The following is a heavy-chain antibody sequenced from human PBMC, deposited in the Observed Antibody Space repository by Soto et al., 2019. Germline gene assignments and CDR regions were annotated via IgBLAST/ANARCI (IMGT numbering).Heavy chain of an antibody. Sequence: GGSLRLSCAASGFMFNAYGMHWVRQAPGKGLEWVAVISFDGSNQYYEESVKGRFTISRDNSMDAVYLQMHSLRAEDTAVYFCVKAGTMTGTGTTPRSFDIWGRGTMVTVSS. CDR2: ISFDGSNQ. J-gene: IGHJ3*02. V-gene: IGHV3-30*18. CDR1: GFMFNAYG. CDR3: VKAGTMTGTGTTPRSFDI. D-gene: IGHD1-1*01.